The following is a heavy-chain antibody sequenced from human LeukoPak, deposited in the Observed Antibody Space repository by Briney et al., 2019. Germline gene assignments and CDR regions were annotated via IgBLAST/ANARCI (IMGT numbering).Heavy chain of an antibody. V-gene: IGHV3-33*01. CDR1: GFSFSTYG. J-gene: IGHJ4*02. D-gene: IGHD3-10*01. Sequence: GGSLRLSCAASGFSFSTYGMHWVRQAPGKGLEGVAVIWYDGSNRNYADSVKRRFTISRDNSKNTNTLYHQMDSLRAEDKAMYYCARDLRVRGVIGGFDYWGLGTLVTVSS. CDR2: IWYDGSNR. CDR3: ARDLRVRGVIGGFDY.